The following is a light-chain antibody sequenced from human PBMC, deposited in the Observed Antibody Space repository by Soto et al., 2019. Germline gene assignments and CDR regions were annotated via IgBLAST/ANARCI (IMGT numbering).Light chain of an antibody. Sequence: QSLLTQPASVSGSPGQSITISCTGTSSDVGTYNYVSWYQHHPGKAPKLIIYEVSNRPSGVSNRFSGSKSGSTASLTISGLQAEDEADYHCSSYTRDTALVFGTGTKVTVL. CDR3: SSYTRDTALV. CDR2: EVS. V-gene: IGLV2-14*01. J-gene: IGLJ1*01. CDR1: SSDVGTYNY.